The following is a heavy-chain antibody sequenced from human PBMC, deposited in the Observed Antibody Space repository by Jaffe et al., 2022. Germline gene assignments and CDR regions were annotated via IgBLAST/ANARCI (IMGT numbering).Heavy chain of an antibody. CDR1: GFTFSDYG. Sequence: QVQLVESGGGVVQPGRSLRLSCVASGFTFSDYGMHWVRQAPGKGLEWVSFISYDGRKNQYADSVKGRFTISRDELKNTLSLQMNSLRVEDTAMYYCVKEEKYCSGDNCYYPFDYWGQGTLVTVPS. V-gene: IGHV3-30*18. D-gene: IGHD2-15*01. CDR3: VKEEKYCSGDNCYYPFDY. J-gene: IGHJ4*02. CDR2: ISYDGRKN.